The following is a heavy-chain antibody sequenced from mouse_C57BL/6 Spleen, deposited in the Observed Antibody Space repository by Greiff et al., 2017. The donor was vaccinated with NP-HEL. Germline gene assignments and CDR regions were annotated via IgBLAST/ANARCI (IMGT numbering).Heavy chain of an antibody. Sequence: VQLQQSGAELVKPGASVKISCKASGYAFSSYWMNWVKQRPGKGLEWIGQIYPGDGDTNYNGKFKGKATLTADKSSSTAYMQLSSLTSEDSAVYFCARGGWLRNYYAMDYWGQGTSVTVSS. CDR3: ARGGWLRNYYAMDY. J-gene: IGHJ4*01. CDR2: IYPGDGDT. D-gene: IGHD2-3*01. V-gene: IGHV1-80*01. CDR1: GYAFSSYW.